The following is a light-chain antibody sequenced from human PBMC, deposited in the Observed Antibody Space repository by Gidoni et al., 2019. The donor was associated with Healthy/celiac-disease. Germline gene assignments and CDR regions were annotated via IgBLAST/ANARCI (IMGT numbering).Light chain of an antibody. CDR3: QQTYTSPLYT. CDR1: QSVSKY. Sequence: IQMTQSPSSLSASVGDRVTITCRAGQSVSKYLSLYQQKPGKAPKLLIYGASSLQSGVASRFSASGSGTDFTLTISSLQPEDFATYYCQQTYTSPLYTFXQXTKLEIK. J-gene: IGKJ2*01. CDR2: GAS. V-gene: IGKV1-39*01.